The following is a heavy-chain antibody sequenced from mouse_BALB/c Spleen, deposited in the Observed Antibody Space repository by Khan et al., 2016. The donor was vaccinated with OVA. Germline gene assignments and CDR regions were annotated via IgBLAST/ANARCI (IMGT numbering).Heavy chain of an antibody. Sequence: EVQLQASGGGLVQPGGSRKLSCAASGFTFSSFGMHWVRQAPKKGLEWVAYISSGSSTIYYVDTVKGRFTISRDSPKNTLFLQMTSLRSEDTAMYYCARSGGNFHWYFDVWGAGTSVTVSS. J-gene: IGHJ1*01. CDR1: GFTFSSFG. CDR3: ARSGGNFHWYFDV. D-gene: IGHD2-1*01. CDR2: ISSGSSTI. V-gene: IGHV5-17*02.